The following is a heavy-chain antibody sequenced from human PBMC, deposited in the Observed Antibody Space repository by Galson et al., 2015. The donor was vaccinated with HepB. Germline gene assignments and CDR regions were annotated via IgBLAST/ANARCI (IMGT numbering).Heavy chain of an antibody. V-gene: IGHV3-73*01. Sequence: SLRLSCAASGFTFSGSAMHWVRQASGKGLEWVGRIRSKANSYATAYAASVKGRFTISRDDSKNTAYLQMNSLKTEDTAVYYCTSRNHAYDYPLWGGQGTLVTVSS. CDR3: TSRNHAYDYPLW. CDR1: GFTFSGSA. D-gene: IGHD1-14*01. J-gene: IGHJ4*02. CDR2: IRSKANSYAT.